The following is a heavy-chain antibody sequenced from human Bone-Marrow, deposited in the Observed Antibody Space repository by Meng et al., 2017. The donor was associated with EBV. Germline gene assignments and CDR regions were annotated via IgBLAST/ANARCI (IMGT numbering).Heavy chain of an antibody. J-gene: IGHJ4*02. CDR2: INPSGGST. CDR1: GYTFSSYY. CDR3: ARDVRAVADLFAY. D-gene: IGHD6-19*01. V-gene: IGHV1-46*01. Sequence: QVELEQSGAGVEKPVASVEVSCKASGYTFSSYYMHWVRQPPGQGVVGRGIINPSGGSTSYEQKFQGRVTITRDKSTSTVYMELSSLRSEDTAVYYCARDVRAVADLFAYWGQGTLVTVSS.